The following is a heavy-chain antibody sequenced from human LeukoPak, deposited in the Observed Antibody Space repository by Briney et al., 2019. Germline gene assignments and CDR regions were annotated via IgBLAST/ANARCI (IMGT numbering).Heavy chain of an antibody. CDR1: GYTLTELS. V-gene: IGHV1-24*01. J-gene: IGHJ4*02. CDR2: FDPEDGET. Sequence: GASVKVSCKVSGYTLTELSMHWVRQAPGKGLEWMGGFDPEDGETIYAQKFQGRVTMAEDTSTDTAYMELSSLRSEDTAVYYCATAYDSSGYYDYWGQGTLVTVSS. CDR3: ATAYDSSGYYDY. D-gene: IGHD3-22*01.